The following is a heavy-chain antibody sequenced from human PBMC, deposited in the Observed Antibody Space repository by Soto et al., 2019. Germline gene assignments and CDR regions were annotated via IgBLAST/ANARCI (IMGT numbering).Heavy chain of an antibody. D-gene: IGHD6-19*01. CDR1: GYTFTSYD. J-gene: IGHJ4*02. Sequence: QVQLVQSGAEVKKPGASVKVSCKASGYTFTSYDINWVRQATGQGLEWMGWMNPNSGNTGYAQKFQGRVTMTRNTSISTAYMELSSRRSEDTAVYYWARDGYSVAGTIQSDYWGQGTLVTVSS. V-gene: IGHV1-8*01. CDR2: MNPNSGNT. CDR3: ARDGYSVAGTIQSDY.